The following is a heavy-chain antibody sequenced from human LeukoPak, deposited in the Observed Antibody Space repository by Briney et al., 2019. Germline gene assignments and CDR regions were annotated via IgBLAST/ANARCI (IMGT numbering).Heavy chain of an antibody. Sequence: GGSLRLSCSASGFTFSHYCLYWVRQAPGKGLVWVSRINQDGSATSYADFVKGRFTISRDNAKNTLYLQMNSLRAEDTAVYYCATDVPAVTIFGYWGQGTLVTVSS. J-gene: IGHJ4*02. V-gene: IGHV3-74*01. CDR2: INQDGSAT. CDR1: GFTFSHYC. D-gene: IGHD2-2*01. CDR3: ATDVPAVTIFGY.